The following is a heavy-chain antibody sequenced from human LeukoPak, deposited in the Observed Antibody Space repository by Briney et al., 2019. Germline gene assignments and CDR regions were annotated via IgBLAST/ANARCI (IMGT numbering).Heavy chain of an antibody. J-gene: IGHJ4*02. D-gene: IGHD3-22*01. Sequence: SETLSLTCAVYGGSFSGYYWSWIRQPPGKGLEWIGYIYYSGSTNYNPSLKSRVTISVDTSKNQFSLKLSSVTAADTAVYYCARLITPYYYDSSGSYFDYWGQGTLVTVSS. CDR2: IYYSGST. CDR1: GGSFSGYY. CDR3: ARLITPYYYDSSGSYFDY. V-gene: IGHV4-59*08.